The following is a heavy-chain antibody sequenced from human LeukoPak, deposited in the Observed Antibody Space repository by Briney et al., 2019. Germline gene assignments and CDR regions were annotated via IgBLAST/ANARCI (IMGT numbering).Heavy chain of an antibody. CDR3: AKSWGYTRPYYNYMEV. CDR1: GFTFRKYW. V-gene: IGHV3-74*01. CDR2: INPDDGST. J-gene: IGHJ6*03. D-gene: IGHD3-16*02. Sequence: GGSLRLSCAASGFTFRKYWLHWVRQAPGKGLVWVSRINPDDGSTSYADSVKGRFTISRDDSKNTLSLQMNSLRAEDTALYYCAKSWGYTRPYYNYMEVWGKGTTVTVSS.